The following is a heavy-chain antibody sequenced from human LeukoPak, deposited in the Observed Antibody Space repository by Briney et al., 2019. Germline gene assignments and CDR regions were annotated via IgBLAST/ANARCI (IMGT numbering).Heavy chain of an antibody. CDR3: ATRGGGGSGYSYGRPLDY. D-gene: IGHD5-18*01. J-gene: IGHJ4*02. Sequence: SETLSLTCAVSGYSISSGYYWGWIRQPPGKGLEWIGSIYHSGSTYYNPSLKSRVTISVDTSKNQFSLKLSSVTAAATAVYYCATRGGGGSGYSYGRPLDYWGQGTLVTVSS. V-gene: IGHV4-38-2*01. CDR2: IYHSGST. CDR1: GYSISSGYY.